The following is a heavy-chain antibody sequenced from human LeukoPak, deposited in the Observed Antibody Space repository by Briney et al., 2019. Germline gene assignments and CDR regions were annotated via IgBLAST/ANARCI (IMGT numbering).Heavy chain of an antibody. CDR3: ARNSPNYDILTGYYNV. Sequence: GASVKVSCKTSGYTFTVYYMHWVRQAPGQGLEWMGWINPNSGGTNYAQKFQGRVTMTRDTSISTAYMELSSLRSEDTAVYYCARNSPNYDILTGYYNVWGQGTLVTVSS. J-gene: IGHJ4*02. D-gene: IGHD3-9*01. V-gene: IGHV1-2*02. CDR2: INPNSGGT. CDR1: GYTFTVYY.